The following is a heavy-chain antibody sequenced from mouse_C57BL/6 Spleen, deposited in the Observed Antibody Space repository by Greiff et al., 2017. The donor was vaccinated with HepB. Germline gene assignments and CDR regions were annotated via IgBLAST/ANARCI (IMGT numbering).Heavy chain of an antibody. Sequence: VKLMESGAELARPGASVKLSCKASGYTFTSYGISWVKQRTGQGLEWIGEIYPRSGNTYYNEKFKGKATLTADKSSSTAYMELRSLTSEDSAVYFCARPSYYYGSSYEGDYWGQGTTLTVSS. CDR3: ARPSYYYGSSYEGDY. CDR1: GYTFTSYG. CDR2: IYPRSGNT. J-gene: IGHJ2*01. D-gene: IGHD1-1*01. V-gene: IGHV1-81*01.